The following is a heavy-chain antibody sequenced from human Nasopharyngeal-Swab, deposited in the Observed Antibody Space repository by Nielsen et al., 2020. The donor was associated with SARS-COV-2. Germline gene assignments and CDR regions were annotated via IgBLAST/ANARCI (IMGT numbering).Heavy chain of an antibody. CDR1: GSSVSYNY. Sequence: GGSLRLSCELSGSSVSYNYMSWVRHAPGKGLEWVAVIYSRGETHYTDSVRGRFTISRDNSKNMVNLQLNSLRAEDTAVYYCARMDFIASRDYWGQGTLVTVSS. CDR3: ARMDFIASRDY. V-gene: IGHV3-53*01. CDR2: IYSRGET. J-gene: IGHJ4*02. D-gene: IGHD6-13*01.